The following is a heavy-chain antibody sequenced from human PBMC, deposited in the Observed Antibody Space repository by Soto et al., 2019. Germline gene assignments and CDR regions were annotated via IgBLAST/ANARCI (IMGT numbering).Heavy chain of an antibody. CDR1: GGSVSSGSFY. V-gene: IGHV4-61*01. Sequence: SETLSLTCTVSGGSVSSGSFYWSWIRRPPGKGLEWIGYFYDSGSTNYNPSLRSRVTMSVDTSKNQFSLKLSSVTAADTAVYYCAASAPPATNYYYAMDVWGQGTTVTVSS. CDR3: AASAPPATNYYYAMDV. D-gene: IGHD5-12*01. CDR2: FYDSGST. J-gene: IGHJ6*02.